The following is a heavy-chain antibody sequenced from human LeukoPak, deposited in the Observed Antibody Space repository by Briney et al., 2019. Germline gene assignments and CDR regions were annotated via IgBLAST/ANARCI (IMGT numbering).Heavy chain of an antibody. CDR1: GFTFSHYS. J-gene: IGHJ4*02. V-gene: IGHV3-7*01. CDR3: ARGRGDY. CDR2: IKQDGSEK. Sequence: GESLRLSCAASGFTFSHYSLHWVRQATGKGLEWVANIKQDGSEKSYVDSVKGRFTISRDNAKNSLYLQMNSLRAEDTAVYYCARGRGDYWGQGTLVTVSS.